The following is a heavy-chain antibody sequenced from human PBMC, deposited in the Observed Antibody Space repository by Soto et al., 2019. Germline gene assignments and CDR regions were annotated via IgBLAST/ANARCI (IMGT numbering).Heavy chain of an antibody. J-gene: IGHJ4*02. D-gene: IGHD3-3*01. V-gene: IGHV1-18*04. Sequence: SVKVSCKASGYTFTSYGISWVRQAPGQGLEWMGWISAYNGNTNYAQKLQGRVTMTTDTSTSTAYMELRSLRSDDTAVYYCAREPAGDYDFWSGYYMRFDYWGQGTLVTVSS. CDR1: GYTFTSYG. CDR3: AREPAGDYDFWSGYYMRFDY. CDR2: ISAYNGNT.